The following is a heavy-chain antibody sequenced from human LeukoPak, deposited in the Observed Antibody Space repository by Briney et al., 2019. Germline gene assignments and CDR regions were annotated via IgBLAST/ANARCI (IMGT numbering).Heavy chain of an antibody. CDR1: GYTLTELS. V-gene: IGHV1-24*01. CDR2: FDPEDGET. D-gene: IGHD2-2*02. CDR3: AREYQLLYNYYYYYYMDV. Sequence: ASVKVSCKVSGYTLTELSMHWVRQAPGKGLEWMGGFDPEDGETIYAQKFQGRVTMTRNTSISTAYMELSSLRSEDTAVYYCAREYQLLYNYYYYYYMDVWGKGTTVTVSS. J-gene: IGHJ6*03.